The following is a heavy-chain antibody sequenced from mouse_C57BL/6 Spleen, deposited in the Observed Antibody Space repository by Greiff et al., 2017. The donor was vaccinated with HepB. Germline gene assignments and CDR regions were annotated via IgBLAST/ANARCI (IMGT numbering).Heavy chain of an antibody. J-gene: IGHJ1*03. CDR3: TRDYDDGDWYFDV. CDR1: GYTFTDYE. D-gene: IGHD2-4*01. Sequence: VQLVESGAELVRPGASVTLSCKASGYTFTDYEMHWVKQTPVHGLEWIGAIDPETGGTAYNQKFKGKAILTADKSSSTAYMELRSLTSEDSAVYYCTRDYDDGDWYFDVWGTGTTVTVSS. CDR2: IDPETGGT. V-gene: IGHV1-15*01.